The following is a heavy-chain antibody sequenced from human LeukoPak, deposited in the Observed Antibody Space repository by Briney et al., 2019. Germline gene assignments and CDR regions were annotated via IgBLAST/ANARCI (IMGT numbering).Heavy chain of an antibody. CDR1: GYTFTSYG. CDR2: ISAYNGNT. D-gene: IGHD3-22*01. V-gene: IGHV1-18*01. CDR3: ARVGSEYYDSSGYSVDY. J-gene: IGHJ4*02. Sequence: ASAKVSCKASGYTFTSYGISWVRQAPGQGLEWMGWISAYNGNTNYAQKLQGRVTMTTDTSTSTAYMELRSLRSDDTAVYYCARVGSEYYDSSGYSVDYWGQGTLVTVSS.